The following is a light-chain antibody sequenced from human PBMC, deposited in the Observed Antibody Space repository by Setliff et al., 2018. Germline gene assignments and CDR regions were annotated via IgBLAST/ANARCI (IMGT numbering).Light chain of an antibody. V-gene: IGLV2-23*02. J-gene: IGLJ1*01. CDR2: DFT. CDR1: YSDVGKYNL. Sequence: QSALAQPASVSGSPGQSITISCTGTYSDVGKYNLVSWYQLHPGKAPKLILYDFTTRPSGVSDRFSGSKSANTASLTISGLQAEDEADYYCCSYAGSSTFVFGGGTKVTVL. CDR3: CSYAGSSTFV.